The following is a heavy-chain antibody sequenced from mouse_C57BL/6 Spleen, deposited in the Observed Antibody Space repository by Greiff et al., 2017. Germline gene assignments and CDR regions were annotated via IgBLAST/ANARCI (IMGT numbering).Heavy chain of an antibody. J-gene: IGHJ2*01. D-gene: IGHD4-1*01. CDR2: IWRGGST. CDR1: GFSLTSYG. V-gene: IGHV2-5*01. CDR3: AKGLGTSYFDY. Sequence: VQLKESGPGLVQPSQSLSITCTVSGFSLTSYGVHWVRQSPGKGLEWLGVIWRGGSTDYNAAFMSRLSITNDNSKSQVFFKMNSLQADDTAIYYCAKGLGTSYFDYWGQGTTLTVSS.